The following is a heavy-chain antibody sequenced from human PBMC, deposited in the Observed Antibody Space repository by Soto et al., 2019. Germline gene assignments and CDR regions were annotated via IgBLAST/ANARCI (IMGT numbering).Heavy chain of an antibody. CDR2: ISGSGGST. CDR3: AKDRPMDSGSQKRPHRYFDY. CDR1: GFTFSSYA. D-gene: IGHD1-26*01. J-gene: IGHJ4*02. V-gene: IGHV3-23*01. Sequence: PGGSLRLSCAASGFTFSSYAMSWVRQAPGKGLEWVSAISGSGGSTYYADSVKGRFTISRDNSKNTLYLQMNSLRAEDTAVYYCAKDRPMDSGSQKRPHRYFDYWGQGTLVTVSS.